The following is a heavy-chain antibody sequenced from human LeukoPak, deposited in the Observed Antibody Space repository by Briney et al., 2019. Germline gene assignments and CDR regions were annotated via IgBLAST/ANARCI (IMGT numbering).Heavy chain of an antibody. CDR1: GGSFSGYY. Sequence: SETLSLTCAVYGGSFSGYYRSWIRQPPGKGLEWIGEINHSGSTNYNPSLKSRVTISVDTSKNQFSLKLSSVTAADTAVYYCARGGHSSGWYYGVGYFDYWGQGTLVTVSS. CDR3: ARGGHSSGWYYGVGYFDY. D-gene: IGHD6-19*01. V-gene: IGHV4-34*01. J-gene: IGHJ4*02. CDR2: INHSGST.